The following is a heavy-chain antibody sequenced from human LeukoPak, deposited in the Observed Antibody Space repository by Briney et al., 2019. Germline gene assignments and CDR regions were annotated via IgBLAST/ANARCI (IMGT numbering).Heavy chain of an antibody. V-gene: IGHV4-31*03. Sequence: PSETLSLTCTVSGGSISSGGYCWSWIRQHPGKGLEWIGYIYYSGSTYYNPSLKSRVTISVDTSKNQFSLKLSSVTAADTAVYYCARAINDFVVWDPWGQGTLVTVSS. CDR3: ARAINDFVVWDP. D-gene: IGHD3-3*01. J-gene: IGHJ5*02. CDR2: IYYSGST. CDR1: GGSISSGGYC.